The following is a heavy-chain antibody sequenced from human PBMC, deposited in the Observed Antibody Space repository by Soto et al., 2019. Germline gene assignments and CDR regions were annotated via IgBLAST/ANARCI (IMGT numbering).Heavy chain of an antibody. D-gene: IGHD2-8*01. J-gene: IGHJ4*01. CDR2: INHSGST. V-gene: IGHV4-34*01. Sequence: QVQLQQWGAGMLKPSETLYLTCAVYGGSFRGYYCRWILQPPGKGLEWIGAINHSGSTTYHPSLKGQATISVYTSKNQLSRKLSSLSAADTGVSSCARARALLMVDAMKNYCVARGGHGTLVTFSA. CDR1: GGSFRGYY. CDR3: ARARALLMVDAMKNYCVAR.